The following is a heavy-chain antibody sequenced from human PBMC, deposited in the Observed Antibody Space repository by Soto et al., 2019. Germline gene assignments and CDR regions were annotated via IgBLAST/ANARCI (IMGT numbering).Heavy chain of an antibody. J-gene: IGHJ6*02. CDR3: ARLAPLPLRKIRGVMTPNHPYYYYGMDV. D-gene: IGHD3-10*01. CDR2: INHSGST. Sequence: PSETLSLTCAVYGGSFSGYYWSWIRQPPGKGLEWIGEINHSGSTNYNPSLKSRVTISVDTSKNQFSLKLSSVTAADTAVYYCARLAPLPLRKIRGVMTPNHPYYYYGMDVWGQGTTVTVSS. CDR1: GGSFSGYY. V-gene: IGHV4-34*01.